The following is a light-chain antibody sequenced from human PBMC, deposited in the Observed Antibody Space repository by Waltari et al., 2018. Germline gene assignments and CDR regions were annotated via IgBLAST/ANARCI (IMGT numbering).Light chain of an antibody. Sequence: QSALTQPASVSGSPGQSITISCTGTSSDVGGYNYVPWYQQHPGKAPKLMIYDVSNRPSGVSNRFSGSKSGNTASLTISGLQAEDEADYYCSSYTSSSTLGFGGGTKLTVL. J-gene: IGLJ2*01. CDR1: SSDVGGYNY. CDR2: DVS. V-gene: IGLV2-14*03. CDR3: SSYTSSSTLG.